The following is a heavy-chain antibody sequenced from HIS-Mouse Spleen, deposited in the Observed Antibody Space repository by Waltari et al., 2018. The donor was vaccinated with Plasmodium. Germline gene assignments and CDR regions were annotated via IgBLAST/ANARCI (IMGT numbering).Heavy chain of an antibody. J-gene: IGHJ4*02. D-gene: IGHD6-13*01. CDR3: ARESSSSWYFDY. Sequence: EVQLVESGGGLVKPGGSLRLSCAASGFTFSSYSMNWVRQAPGKGLEWVSSIRSSSSYKYYADSVKGRFTISRDNAKNSLYLQMNSLRAEDTAVYYCARESSSSWYFDYWGQGTLVTVSS. CDR2: IRSSSSYK. V-gene: IGHV3-21*01. CDR1: GFTFSSYS.